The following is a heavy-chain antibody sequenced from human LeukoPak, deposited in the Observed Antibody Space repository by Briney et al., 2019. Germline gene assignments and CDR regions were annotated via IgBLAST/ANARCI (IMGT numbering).Heavy chain of an antibody. D-gene: IGHD3-22*01. V-gene: IGHV3-30*19. CDR2: ISYDGSNK. CDR3: ARVYYYDSSGYLGGMDV. CDR1: GFTFSSYG. Sequence: GRSLRLSCAASGFTFSSYGMHWVRQAPGKGLEWVAVISYDGSNKYYADSVKGRFTISRDNSKNTLYLQMSSLRAEDTAVYYCARVYYYDSSGYLGGMDVWGQGTTVTVSS. J-gene: IGHJ6*02.